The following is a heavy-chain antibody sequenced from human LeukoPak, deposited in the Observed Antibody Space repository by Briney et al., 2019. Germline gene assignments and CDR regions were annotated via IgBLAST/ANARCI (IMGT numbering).Heavy chain of an antibody. CDR3: ARDSPHYDFWSGYWGSQSRYFDL. V-gene: IGHV3-30*04. Sequence: GGSLRLSCAASGFTFSSYAMHWVRQAPGKGLEWVAVISYDGSNKYYADSVKGRFTISRDDSKNTLYLQMNSLRAEDTAVYYCARDSPHYDFWSGYWGSQSRYFDLWGRSTLVTVSS. J-gene: IGHJ2*01. CDR2: ISYDGSNK. CDR1: GFTFSSYA. D-gene: IGHD3-3*01.